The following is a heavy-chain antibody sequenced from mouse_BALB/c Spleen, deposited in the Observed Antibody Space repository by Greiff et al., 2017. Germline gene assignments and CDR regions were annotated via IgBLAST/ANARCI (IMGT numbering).Heavy chain of an antibody. D-gene: IGHD2-1*01. CDR1: GFTFSSFG. Sequence: EVLLVESGGGLVQPGGSRKLSCAASGFTFSSFGMHWVRQAPEKGLEWVAYISSGSSTIYYADTVTGRFTISRDNPKNTLFLQMTSLRSEDTAMYYCARAYGNYFFAYWGQGTLVTVSA. J-gene: IGHJ3*01. CDR3: ARAYGNYFFAY. CDR2: ISSGSSTI. V-gene: IGHV5-17*02.